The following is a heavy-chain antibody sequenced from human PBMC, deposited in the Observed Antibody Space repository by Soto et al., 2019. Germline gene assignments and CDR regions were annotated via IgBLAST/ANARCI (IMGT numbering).Heavy chain of an antibody. Sequence: PGGSLRLSCAASGFTFSSFAMNWVRQAPGKGLEWVSGVSGSGSSTNYADSVKGRFTISRDNSKNTLFLQMNNLRAEDTAIYYCAKDRGNYYDISRFDPRRQRTLV. CDR1: GFTFSSFA. D-gene: IGHD3-22*01. CDR2: VSGSGSST. CDR3: AKDRGNYYDISRFDP. V-gene: IGHV3-23*01. J-gene: IGHJ5*02.